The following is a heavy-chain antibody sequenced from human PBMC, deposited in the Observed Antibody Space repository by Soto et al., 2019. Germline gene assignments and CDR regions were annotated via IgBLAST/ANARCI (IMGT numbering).Heavy chain of an antibody. V-gene: IGHV1-2*02. CDR1: GYTFTGYY. Sequence: GASVKVSCKASGYTFTGYYMHWVRQAPGQGLEWMGWINPNSGGTNYAQKFQGRVTMTRDTSISTAYMELSRLRSDDTAVYYCARTKGYDTVSYYYYGMDVWGQGTTVTVSS. J-gene: IGHJ6*02. D-gene: IGHD1-1*01. CDR3: ARTKGYDTVSYYYYGMDV. CDR2: INPNSGGT.